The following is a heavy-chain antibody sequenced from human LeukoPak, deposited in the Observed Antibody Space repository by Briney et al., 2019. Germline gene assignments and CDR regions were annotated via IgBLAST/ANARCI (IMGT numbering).Heavy chain of an antibody. CDR3: ARVVATYLQYFQH. V-gene: IGHV4-34*01. Sequence: PSETLSLTRAVYGGSFSGYYWSWIRQPPGKGLEWIGEINHSGSTNYNPSLKSRVTISVDTSKNQFSLKLSSVTAADTAVYYCARVVATYLQYFQHWGQGTLVTVSS. J-gene: IGHJ1*01. CDR2: INHSGST. CDR1: GGSFSGYY.